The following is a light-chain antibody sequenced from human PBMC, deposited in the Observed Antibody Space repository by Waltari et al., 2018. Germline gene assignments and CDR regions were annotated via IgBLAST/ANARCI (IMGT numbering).Light chain of an antibody. CDR3: LLSYNGLRV. V-gene: IGLV7-46*01. CDR1: PGPVTSSHY. J-gene: IGLJ3*02. Sequence: QAVVTQEPSMTVSPGGTVTLTFCSSPGPVTSSHYPFWFQQKPGQAPRTLIFDTRNKHSWTPARFSGSLLGGKAALTLSGAQPEDEAEYYCLLSYNGLRVFGGGTKLTV. CDR2: DTR.